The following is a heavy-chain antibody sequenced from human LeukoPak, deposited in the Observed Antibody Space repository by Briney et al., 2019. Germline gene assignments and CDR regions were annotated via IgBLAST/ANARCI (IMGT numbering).Heavy chain of an antibody. V-gene: IGHV4-61*01. J-gene: IGHJ6*04. CDR1: GGSVSSCSYY. CDR3: AGGSGSYYYYGMDV. Sequence: SETLSLTCTVSGGSVSSCSYYWSWIRQPPGKGLEWIGYIYYSGSTNYNPSLKSRVTISVDTSKNQFSLKLSSVTAADTAVYYCAGGSGSYYYYGMDVWGKGTTVTVSS. CDR2: IYYSGST. D-gene: IGHD3-10*01.